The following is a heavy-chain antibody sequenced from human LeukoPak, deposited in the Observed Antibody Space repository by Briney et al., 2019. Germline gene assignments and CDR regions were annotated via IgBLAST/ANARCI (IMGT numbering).Heavy chain of an antibody. CDR3: ARGSVLMVYVGQNWFDP. D-gene: IGHD2-8*01. CDR2: INPNSGGT. V-gene: IGHV1-2*02. J-gene: IGHJ5*02. Sequence: GASVKVSCKASGYTFTGYYMHWVRQAPGQGLEWMGWINPNSGGTNYAQKFQGRVTMTRDTSISTAYMELSRLGSDDTAVYYCARGSVLMVYVGQNWFDPWGQGTLVTVSS. CDR1: GYTFTGYY.